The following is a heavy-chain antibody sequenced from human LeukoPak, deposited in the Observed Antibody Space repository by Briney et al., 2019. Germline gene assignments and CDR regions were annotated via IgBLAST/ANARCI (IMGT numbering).Heavy chain of an antibody. J-gene: IGHJ6*02. Sequence: GGSLRLSCAASGFTFSSYGMHWVRQAPGKGLEWVAVKSYDGSNKYYADSVKGRFTISRDNSKNTLYLQMNSLRAEDTAVYYCAKDQGYYYGWGPPYYYYGMDVWGQGTTVTVSS. CDR3: AKDQGYYYGWGPPYYYYGMDV. D-gene: IGHD3-10*01. V-gene: IGHV3-30*18. CDR2: KSYDGSNK. CDR1: GFTFSSYG.